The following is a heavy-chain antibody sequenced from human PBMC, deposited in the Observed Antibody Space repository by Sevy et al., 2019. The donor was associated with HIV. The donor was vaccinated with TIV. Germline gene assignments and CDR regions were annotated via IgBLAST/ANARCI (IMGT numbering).Heavy chain of an antibody. V-gene: IGHV3-7*01. CDR2: IKQGGDTK. Sequence: GGSLRLSCAASGFTFSNYWMAWVRQAPGKGLEWGANIKQGGDTKHYVDSVKGRFTISRDNAKNLVFLQMNTLTAEDMAVYYCARDEYGSLDYWGQGILVTVSS. CDR1: GFTFSNYW. CDR3: ARDEYGSLDY. D-gene: IGHD6-13*01. J-gene: IGHJ4*02.